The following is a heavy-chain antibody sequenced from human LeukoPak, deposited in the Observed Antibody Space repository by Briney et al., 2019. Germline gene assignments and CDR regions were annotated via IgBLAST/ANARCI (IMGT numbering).Heavy chain of an antibody. Sequence: GGSLRLSCAASGFTVSSNYMSWVRQAPGKGLEWVSVIYGGGSTYYADSVKGRFTISRHNSKNTLYLQMNSLRAEDTAVYYCARGYRRAGYPYYFDYWGQGTLVTVSS. D-gene: IGHD3-9*01. V-gene: IGHV3-53*04. CDR1: GFTVSSNY. CDR3: ARGYRRAGYPYYFDY. J-gene: IGHJ4*02. CDR2: IYGGGST.